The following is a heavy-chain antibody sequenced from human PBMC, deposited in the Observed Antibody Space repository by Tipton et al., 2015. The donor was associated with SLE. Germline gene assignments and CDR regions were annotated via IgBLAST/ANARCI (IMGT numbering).Heavy chain of an antibody. CDR1: GFTFSNTW. J-gene: IGHJ3*02. D-gene: IGHD3-3*01. CDR3: ARDRFSDI. Sequence: SLRLSCVASGFTFSNTWMTWVRQAPGKGLEWVANINPDGSDKHYVDSVKGRFTISRDNAKNSLFLQMDSLRAEDTAVYYCARDRFSDIWGQGTMVTVSS. V-gene: IGHV3-7*01. CDR2: INPDGSDK.